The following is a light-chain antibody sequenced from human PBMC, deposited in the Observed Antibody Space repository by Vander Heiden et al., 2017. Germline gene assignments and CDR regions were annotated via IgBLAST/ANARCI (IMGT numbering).Light chain of an antibody. V-gene: IGLV3-25*03. J-gene: IGLJ2*01. CDR1: ALPKQY. Sequence: SEELTQPPSVSVSPCTPARHPCSGDALPKQYAYWYQQKPGQAPVLVIYKDSERPSGIPERFSGSSSGTTVTLTISGVQAEDEADYYCQSADSSGTYVVFGGGTKLTVL. CDR2: KDS. CDR3: QSADSSGTYVV.